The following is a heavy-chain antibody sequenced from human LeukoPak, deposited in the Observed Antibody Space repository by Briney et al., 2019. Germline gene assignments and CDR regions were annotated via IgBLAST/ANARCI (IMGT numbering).Heavy chain of an antibody. J-gene: IGHJ5*02. CDR1: GGSISGYY. Sequence: PSETLSLTCTVSGGSISGYYWSWIRQPPGKGLEWIGYIYYSGSTSYNPSLKSRVTISVDTSKNQFSLKLSSVTAADTAMYYCARATDASSGYFWFDPWGQGTLVTVPS. V-gene: IGHV4-59*01. D-gene: IGHD3-22*01. CDR3: ARATDASSGYFWFDP. CDR2: IYYSGST.